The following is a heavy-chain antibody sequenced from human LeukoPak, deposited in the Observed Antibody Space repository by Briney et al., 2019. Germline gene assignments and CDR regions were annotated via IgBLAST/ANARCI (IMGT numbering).Heavy chain of an antibody. D-gene: IGHD3-22*01. CDR3: ARDYYDSSGYHYAHDY. J-gene: IGHJ4*02. V-gene: IGHV1-69*05. CDR1: GGTFSSYA. CDR2: IIPIFGTA. Sequence: SVKVPCKASGGTFSSYAISWVRQAPGQGLEWMGRIIPIFGTANYAQKFQGRVTITTDESTSTAYMELSSLRSEDTAVYYCARDYYDSSGYHYAHDYWGQGTLVTVSS.